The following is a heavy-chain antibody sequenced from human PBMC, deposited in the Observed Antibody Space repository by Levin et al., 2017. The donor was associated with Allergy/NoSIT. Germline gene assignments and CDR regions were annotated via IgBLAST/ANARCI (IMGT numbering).Heavy chain of an antibody. CDR1: GFTFSGSA. CDR2: IRSRANDYAT. CDR3: TRRHHSGWYIDY. V-gene: IGHV3-73*01. Sequence: ETLSLTCAASGFTFSGSAMHWVRQASGKGLEWVGRIRSRANDYATTYAASVKDRFTISRDDSENTAYLQMNSLKTEDTAVYYCTRRHHSGWYIDYWGQGTLVTVSS. J-gene: IGHJ4*02. D-gene: IGHD6-19*01.